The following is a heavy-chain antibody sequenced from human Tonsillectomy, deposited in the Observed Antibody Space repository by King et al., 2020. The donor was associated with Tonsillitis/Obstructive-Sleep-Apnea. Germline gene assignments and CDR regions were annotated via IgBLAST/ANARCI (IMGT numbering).Heavy chain of an antibody. V-gene: IGHV3-30*04. D-gene: IGHD2-2*01. CDR1: GFTFSGYA. Sequence: VQLVESGGGVVQPGRSLRLSCAASGFTFSGYAMHWVRQAPGKGLEWVAVISYDGSYKNYADSVKGRFTISRDSSKNTLYLQMNSLRTEDTAVYYCAGAPIVVVPGAPPYYYDYMDVWGKGTTVTVSS. CDR3: AGAPIVVVPGAPPYYYDYMDV. CDR2: ISYDGSYK. J-gene: IGHJ6*03.